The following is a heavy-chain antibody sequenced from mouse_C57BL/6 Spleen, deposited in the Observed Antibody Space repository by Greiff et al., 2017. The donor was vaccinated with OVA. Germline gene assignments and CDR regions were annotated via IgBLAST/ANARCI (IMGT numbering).Heavy chain of an antibody. CDR1: GYAFRSYW. CDR2: IYPGDGDT. D-gene: IGHD2-3*01. J-gene: IGHJ2*01. V-gene: IGHV1-80*01. Sequence: QVQLQQSGAELVKPGASVKISCKASGYAFRSYWMNWVKQRPGKGLEWIGQIYPGDGDTNYNGKFKGKATLTADKSSSTAYMQLSSLTSEDSAVYFCSRGYDGYYDYWGQGTTLTVSS. CDR3: SRGYDGYYDY.